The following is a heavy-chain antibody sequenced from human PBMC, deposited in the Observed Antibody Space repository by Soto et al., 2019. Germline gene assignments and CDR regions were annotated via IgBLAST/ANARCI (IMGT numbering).Heavy chain of an antibody. V-gene: IGHV4-39*07. CDR1: GGSVSSSGSHY. CDR2: MYPSGST. Sequence: PSETLSLTCTVSGGSVSSSGSHYWGWIRQPPGQGLEWIGSMYPSGSTYSNPSLKSRVIISVDTSKNQFSLKLSSVTAADTAVYYCARDQVRFGEFNYYYGMDVWGQGTTVTVSS. J-gene: IGHJ6*02. CDR3: ARDQVRFGEFNYYYGMDV. D-gene: IGHD3-10*01.